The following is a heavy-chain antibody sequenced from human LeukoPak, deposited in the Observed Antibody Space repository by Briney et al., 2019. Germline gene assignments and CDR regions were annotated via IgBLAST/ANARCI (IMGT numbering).Heavy chain of an antibody. Sequence: GSSVKVSCKASGGTFSSYAISWVRQAPGQGLEWMGGIIPILGTANYAQKFQGRVTITADESTSTAYMELSSLRSEDTAVYYCARDPLDTMITPDYYGMDVWGQGTTVTVSS. CDR1: GGTFSSYA. D-gene: IGHD3-22*01. J-gene: IGHJ6*02. CDR2: IIPILGTA. V-gene: IGHV1-69*01. CDR3: ARDPLDTMITPDYYGMDV.